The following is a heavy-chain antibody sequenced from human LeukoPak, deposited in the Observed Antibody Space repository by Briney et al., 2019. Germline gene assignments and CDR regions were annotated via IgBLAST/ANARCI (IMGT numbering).Heavy chain of an antibody. CDR3: ARGPRDRSVGYCSSTSCYPRRWYFDY. D-gene: IGHD2-2*01. J-gene: IGHJ4*02. CDR1: GGSFSGYY. Sequence: SETLSLTCAVYGGSFSGYYWSWIRQPPGKGLEWIGEINHSGSTNYNPSLRSRVTISVDTSKNQFSLKLSSVTAADTAVYYCARGPRDRSVGYCSSTSCYPRRWYFDYWGQGTLVTVSS. V-gene: IGHV4-34*01. CDR2: INHSGST.